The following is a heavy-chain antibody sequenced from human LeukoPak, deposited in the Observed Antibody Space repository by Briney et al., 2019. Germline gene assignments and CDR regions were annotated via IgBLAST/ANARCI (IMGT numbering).Heavy chain of an antibody. CDR2: IKQDGSEK. CDR1: GFTFSSYW. Sequence: GGSLRLSCAASGFTFSSYWMNWVRQAPGKGLEWVANIKQDGSEKYYVDSVKGRFTISRDNAKSSLYLQMNSLRAEDTAVYYCAITPKVVTPSSWGQGNLVTVSS. D-gene: IGHD4-23*01. J-gene: IGHJ4*02. CDR3: AITPKVVTPSS. V-gene: IGHV3-7*01.